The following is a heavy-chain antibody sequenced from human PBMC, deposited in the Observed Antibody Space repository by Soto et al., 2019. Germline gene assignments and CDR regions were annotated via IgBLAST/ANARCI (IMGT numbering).Heavy chain of an antibody. V-gene: IGHV3-21*01. CDR3: ARGAMVVGHRNSEYFQH. Sequence: GGSLRLSCAASGFTFSSYSMNWVRQAPGKGLEWVSSISSSSSYIYYADSVKGRFTISRDNAKNSLYLQMNSLRAEDTAVYYCARGAMVVGHRNSEYFQHWGQGTLVTVSS. CDR1: GFTFSSYS. J-gene: IGHJ1*01. CDR2: ISSSSSYI. D-gene: IGHD3-22*01.